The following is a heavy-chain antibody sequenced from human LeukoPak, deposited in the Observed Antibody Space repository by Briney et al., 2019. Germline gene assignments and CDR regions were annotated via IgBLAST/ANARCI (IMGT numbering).Heavy chain of an antibody. CDR2: INHSGST. V-gene: IGHV4-34*01. Sequence: SETLSLTCAVYGGSFSGYYWSWIRQPPGKGLEWIGEINHSGSTNYNPSLKSRVTISVDTSKNQFSLKLSSVTAADTAVYYCARGSMVRGVLSDYWGQGTLVTVSS. CDR3: ARGSMVRGVLSDY. CDR1: GGSFSGYY. J-gene: IGHJ4*02. D-gene: IGHD3-10*01.